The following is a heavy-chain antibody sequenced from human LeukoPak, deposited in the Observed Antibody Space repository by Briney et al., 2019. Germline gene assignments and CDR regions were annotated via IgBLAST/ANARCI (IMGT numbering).Heavy chain of an antibody. CDR3: ARGTMVRGVPMPYFDY. Sequence: PSETLSLTCAVYGGSFSGYYWSWIRQPPGKGLEWIGEINHSGSTNYNPSLKSRVTISVDTSKNQFSLKLSSVTAADTAVYYCARGTMVRGVPMPYFDYWGQGTLVTASS. V-gene: IGHV4-34*01. CDR2: INHSGST. D-gene: IGHD3-10*01. CDR1: GGSFSGYY. J-gene: IGHJ4*02.